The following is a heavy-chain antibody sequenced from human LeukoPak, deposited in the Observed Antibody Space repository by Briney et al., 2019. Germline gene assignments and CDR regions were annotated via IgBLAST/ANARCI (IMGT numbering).Heavy chain of an antibody. D-gene: IGHD6-6*01. Sequence: GGSLRLSCAASGFTFDDYAMHWVRQAPGKGLEWVSGISWNSGSIGYADSVKGRFTISRDNAKNSLYLQMNSLRAEDTALYYCAKDVRGYSSSSPTFGNWGQGTLVTVSS. CDR1: GFTFDDYA. CDR2: ISWNSGSI. CDR3: AKDVRGYSSSSPTFGN. J-gene: IGHJ4*02. V-gene: IGHV3-9*01.